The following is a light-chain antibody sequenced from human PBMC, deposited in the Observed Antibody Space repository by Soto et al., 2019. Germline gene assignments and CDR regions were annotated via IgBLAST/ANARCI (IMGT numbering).Light chain of an antibody. Sequence: EIVLTQSPGTLSLSPGERATLSCRASQNVDSNYLAWYQQKPGQPPKIIIFGASGRATSIPDRFSGSVSGTDFTLTISRLEPEDFAVYYCQLYGVSSPRITFGQGTRLEIK. V-gene: IGKV3-20*01. CDR2: GAS. J-gene: IGKJ5*01. CDR3: QLYGVSSPRIT. CDR1: QNVDSNY.